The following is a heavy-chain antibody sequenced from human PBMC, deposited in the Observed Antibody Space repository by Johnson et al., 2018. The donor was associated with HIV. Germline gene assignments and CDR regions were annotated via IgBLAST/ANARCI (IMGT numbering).Heavy chain of an antibody. V-gene: IGHV3-30*02. Sequence: QVQLVESGGGVVQPGGSLRLSCAASGFTFSSYGMHWVRQAPGKGLEWVAFIRYDGSTKYYADSVKGRFTISRDNSKNTLYLQMNSLRAEDTAVYYCAKVLVAGDAFDIWGQGTMVTVSS. J-gene: IGHJ3*02. CDR3: AKVLVAGDAFDI. CDR1: GFTFSSYG. CDR2: IRYDGSTK. D-gene: IGHD2-15*01.